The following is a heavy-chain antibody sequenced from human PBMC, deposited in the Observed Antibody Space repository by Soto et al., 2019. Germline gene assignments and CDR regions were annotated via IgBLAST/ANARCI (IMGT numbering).Heavy chain of an antibody. CDR2: ISSSSSYI. D-gene: IGHD3-22*01. V-gene: IGHV3-21*01. Sequence: EVQLVESGGGLVKPGGSLRLSCAASGFTFSSYSMNWVRQAPGKGLEWVSSISSSSSYIYYADSVKGRFTISRDNAKNSLYLQMNSLRAEDTAVYYCARDRPSSGPLDYFDYWGQGTLVTVSS. CDR3: ARDRPSSGPLDYFDY. J-gene: IGHJ4*02. CDR1: GFTFSSYS.